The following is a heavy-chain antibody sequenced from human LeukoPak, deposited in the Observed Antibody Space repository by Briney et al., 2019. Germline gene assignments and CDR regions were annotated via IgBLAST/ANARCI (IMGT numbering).Heavy chain of an antibody. CDR2: ISAYNGNT. V-gene: IGHV1-18*01. D-gene: IGHD3-22*01. J-gene: IGHJ4*02. Sequence: ASVKVSCKASGYTFTSYGISWVRQAPGQGLEGMGWISAYNGNTNYAQKLQGRVTMTTDTSTSTAYMELRSLRSDDTAVYYCARDSRKNYYDSSGYYYDYWGQGTLVTVSS. CDR3: ARDSRKNYYDSSGYYYDY. CDR1: GYTFTSYG.